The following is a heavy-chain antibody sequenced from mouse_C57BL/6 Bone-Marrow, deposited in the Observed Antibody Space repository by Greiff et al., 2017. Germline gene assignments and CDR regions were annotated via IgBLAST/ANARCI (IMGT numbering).Heavy chain of an antibody. CDR1: GYTFTDYE. CDR2: IDPETGGT. Sequence: QVQLQQSGAELVRPGASVTLSCKASGYTFTDYEMHWVKQTPVHGLEWIGAIDPETGGTAYNQKFKGKAILTADKSSSTAYMELRSLTSEDSAVYYCTRDYYGDFAYWGQGTLVTVSA. V-gene: IGHV1-15*01. J-gene: IGHJ3*01. D-gene: IGHD1-1*01. CDR3: TRDYYGDFAY.